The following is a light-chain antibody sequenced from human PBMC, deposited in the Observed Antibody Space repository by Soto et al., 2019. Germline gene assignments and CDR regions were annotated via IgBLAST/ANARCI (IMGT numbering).Light chain of an antibody. CDR1: RSNIGAGYD. J-gene: IGLJ2*01. V-gene: IGLV1-40*01. Sequence: QSVLTQTPSVSGSPGQKITMSCTGSRSNIGAGYDVHWYQQLPGAAPRLLIYDDNNRPSGVPDRFPASNSGTSATLAITGLQGEDEAVYYCQSYDTSLSGVIFGAGTKLTVL. CDR3: QSYDTSLSGVI. CDR2: DDN.